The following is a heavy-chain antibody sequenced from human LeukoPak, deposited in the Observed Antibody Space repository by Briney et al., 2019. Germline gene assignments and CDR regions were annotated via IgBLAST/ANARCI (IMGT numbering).Heavy chain of an antibody. D-gene: IGHD3-22*01. J-gene: IGHJ4*02. CDR1: GGSISSYY. CDR3: ARGFDYYDSSGYYLGYYFDY. CDR2: IYYSGST. V-gene: IGHV4-59*01. Sequence: SETLSLTCTVSGGSISSYYWSWIRQPPGKGLEWIGYIYYSGSTNYNPSLKSRVTISVDTSKNQFSLKLSSVTAADTAVYYCARGFDYYDSSGYYLGYYFDYWGQGTLVTVSS.